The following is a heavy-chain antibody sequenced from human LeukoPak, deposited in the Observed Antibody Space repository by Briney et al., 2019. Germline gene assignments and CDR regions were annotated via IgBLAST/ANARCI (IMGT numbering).Heavy chain of an antibody. CDR3: ARALLWFGDPNDAFDI. CDR1: GDSVSSNSAA. CDR2: TYYRSKWYN. J-gene: IGHJ3*02. Sequence: SQTLSLTCAISGDSVSSNSAAWNWIRQSPSRGLEWLGRTYYRSKWYNDYAVSVKSRITITPDTSKNHFSLQLNSVTPEDTAVYYCARALLWFGDPNDAFDIWGQGTMVTVSS. V-gene: IGHV6-1*01. D-gene: IGHD3-10*01.